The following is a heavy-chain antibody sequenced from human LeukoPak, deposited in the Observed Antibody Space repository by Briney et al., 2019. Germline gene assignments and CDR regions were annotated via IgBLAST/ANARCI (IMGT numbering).Heavy chain of an antibody. Sequence: SQTLSLTCAISGDSVSSNNAAWNWIRQSPWRDLEWLGRTYYRSKWYREYAVSVKSRATINPDTSKNQFSLQLNSVTPEDTALYYCVISAGHLDYWGQGTLVTVSS. J-gene: IGHJ4*02. CDR3: VISAGHLDY. V-gene: IGHV6-1*01. CDR1: GDSVSSNNAA. CDR2: TYYRSKWYR.